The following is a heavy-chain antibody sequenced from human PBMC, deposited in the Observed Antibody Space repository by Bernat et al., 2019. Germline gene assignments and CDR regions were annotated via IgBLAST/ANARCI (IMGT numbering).Heavy chain of an antibody. Sequence: QVQLQQWGAGLLKPSETLSLTCAVYGGSFSGYYWSWIRQPPGKGLEWIGEINHSGSTNYNPSLKSRVTISVDTSKNQFSLKLSSVTAADTAVYYCATLQRSAARFEIDYWGQGTLVTVSS. CDR3: ATLQRSAARFEIDY. D-gene: IGHD6-6*01. CDR1: GGSFSGYY. J-gene: IGHJ4*02. CDR2: INHSGST. V-gene: IGHV4-34*01.